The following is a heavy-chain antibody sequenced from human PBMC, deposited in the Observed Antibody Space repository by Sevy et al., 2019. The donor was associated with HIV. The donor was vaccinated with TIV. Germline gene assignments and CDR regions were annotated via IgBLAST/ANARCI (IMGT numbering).Heavy chain of an antibody. Sequence: GGSLRLSRAASGFRFSNFWMSWVRQAPGKGLEWVANINEDGAVKYYADSVKGRFIISRDTANDSLYVQMFSLRAEDTAVYYCAKIGKRGWDFDSWGQGTRVTVSS. CDR3: AKIGKRGWDFDS. V-gene: IGHV3-7*01. CDR2: INEDGAVK. D-gene: IGHD6-19*01. J-gene: IGHJ4*02. CDR1: GFRFSNFW.